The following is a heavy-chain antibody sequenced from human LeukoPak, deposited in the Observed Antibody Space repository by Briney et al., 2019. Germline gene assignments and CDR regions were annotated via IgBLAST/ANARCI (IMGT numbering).Heavy chain of an antibody. D-gene: IGHD1-1*01. J-gene: IGHJ4*02. CDR1: EFTFSNYW. V-gene: IGHV3-74*01. CDR2: ITGEGSST. Sequence: GGSLRLSCAASEFTFSNYWMHWVRQAPGKGLVWVSWITGEGSSTRYADPVKGRFTISRDNAKNTLYLQVNSLRAEDTAVYYCARSNWPYYFDYWGQGALVTVSS. CDR3: ARSNWPYYFDY.